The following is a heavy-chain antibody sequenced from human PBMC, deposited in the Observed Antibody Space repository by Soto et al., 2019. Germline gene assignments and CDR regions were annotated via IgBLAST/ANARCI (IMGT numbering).Heavy chain of an antibody. D-gene: IGHD6-19*01. V-gene: IGHV3-53*01. Sequence: GGSLRLSCAASGFTVSNTYMTWVRQPPGKGLECVSVIYTAGGTNYADSVKGRFIISRDNSKNSLQLQMNSLRAEDTAIYFCARVAYSNGWIFDYWGQGTLVTVSS. J-gene: IGHJ4*01. CDR1: GFTVSNTY. CDR2: IYTAGGT. CDR3: ARVAYSNGWIFDY.